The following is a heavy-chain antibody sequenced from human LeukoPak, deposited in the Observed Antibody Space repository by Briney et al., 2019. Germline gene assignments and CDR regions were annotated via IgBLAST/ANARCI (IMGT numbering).Heavy chain of an antibody. D-gene: IGHD6-13*01. Sequence: SVKVSCKASGGTLSSYAISWVRQAPGQGLEWMGGIIPIFGTANYAQKFQGRVTITADESTSTAYMELSSLRSEDTAVYYCARRGIAAAGSFDYWGQGTLVTVSS. CDR1: GGTLSSYA. CDR2: IIPIFGTA. CDR3: ARRGIAAAGSFDY. V-gene: IGHV1-69*13. J-gene: IGHJ4*02.